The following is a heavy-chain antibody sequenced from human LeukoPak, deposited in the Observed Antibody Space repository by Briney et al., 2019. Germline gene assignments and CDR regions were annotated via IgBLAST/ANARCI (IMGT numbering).Heavy chain of an antibody. CDR1: GYTFTSYD. Sequence: ASVTVSCKASGYTFTSYDINWVRQATGQGLEWMGWMNPNSGNTGYAQKFQGRVTMTRNTSISTAYMEPSSLRSEDTAVYYCARVERLHDYYYYGMDVWGQGTTVTVSS. CDR2: MNPNSGNT. V-gene: IGHV1-8*01. J-gene: IGHJ6*02. D-gene: IGHD3-3*01. CDR3: ARVERLHDYYYYGMDV.